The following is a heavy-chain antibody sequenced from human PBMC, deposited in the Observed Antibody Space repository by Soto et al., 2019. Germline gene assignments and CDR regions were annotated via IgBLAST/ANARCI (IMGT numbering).Heavy chain of an antibody. CDR1: GYTFTGYY. J-gene: IGHJ6*02. CDR2: INPNSGGT. Sequence: ASVKVSCKASGYTFTGYYMHWVRQAPGQGLEWMGWINPNSGGTNYAQKFQGWVTMTRDTSISTAYMELSRLRSDDTAVYYCARGLGITIFGVVTTPYYYYGMDVWGQGTTVTVSS. D-gene: IGHD3-3*01. V-gene: IGHV1-2*04. CDR3: ARGLGITIFGVVTTPYYYYGMDV.